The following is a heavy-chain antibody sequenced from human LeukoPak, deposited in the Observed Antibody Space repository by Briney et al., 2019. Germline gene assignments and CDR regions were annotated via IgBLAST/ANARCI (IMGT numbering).Heavy chain of an antibody. Sequence: PSETLSLTCAVYGGSFSGYYWSWIRQPPGKGLEWIGEINHSGSTNYNPSLKSRVTISVDTSKNQFSLKLSSVTAADTAVYYCARGVAVAGHPDYWGQGTLVTVSS. CDR2: INHSGST. CDR1: GGSFSGYY. V-gene: IGHV4-34*01. D-gene: IGHD6-19*01. CDR3: ARGVAVAGHPDY. J-gene: IGHJ4*02.